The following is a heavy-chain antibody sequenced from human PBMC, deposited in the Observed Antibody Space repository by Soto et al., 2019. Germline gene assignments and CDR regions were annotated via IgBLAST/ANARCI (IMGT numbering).Heavy chain of an antibody. D-gene: IGHD2-21*01. V-gene: IGHV3-48*03. CDR3: AKGHVFVAPQNGRSFDS. Sequence: PGGSLRLSCSASGFTFSEYSLHWVRQAPGTGLEWVSYITSGGGITYYADSVKGRFTISRDNTKNSLFLQMNNLRAEDTAVYYCAKGHVFVAPQNGRSFDSWGQGSLVTVSS. CDR2: ITSGGGIT. J-gene: IGHJ4*02. CDR1: GFTFSEYS.